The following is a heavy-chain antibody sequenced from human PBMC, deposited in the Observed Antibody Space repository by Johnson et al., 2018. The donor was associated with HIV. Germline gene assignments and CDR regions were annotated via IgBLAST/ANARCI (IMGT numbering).Heavy chain of an antibody. CDR1: GFTFDDYG. Sequence: VQLVESGGGLVQPGGSLRLSCTASGFTFDDYGMSWVRQVPGKGLEWVSGINWNGDNTGYADSLKGRFTISRDNAKNSLYLQMNSLEAEDTALYYCARFLGYNWKFDGFDIWGQGTMVTVSS. CDR3: ARFLGYNWKFDGFDI. J-gene: IGHJ3*02. CDR2: INWNGDNT. V-gene: IGHV3-20*04. D-gene: IGHD1-20*01.